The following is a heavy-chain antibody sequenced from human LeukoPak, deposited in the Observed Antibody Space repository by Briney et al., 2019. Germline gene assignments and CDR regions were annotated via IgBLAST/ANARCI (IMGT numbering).Heavy chain of an antibody. CDR1: GFTFSSYE. Sequence: GGSLRLSCAASGFTFSSYEMNWVRQAPGKGLEWVSVIYSGGSTYYADSVKGRFTISRDNSKNTLYLQMNSLRAEDTAVYYCARGGIGRFGELDGLDYWGQGTLVTVSS. D-gene: IGHD3-10*01. J-gene: IGHJ4*02. V-gene: IGHV3-53*01. CDR2: IYSGGST. CDR3: ARGGIGRFGELDGLDY.